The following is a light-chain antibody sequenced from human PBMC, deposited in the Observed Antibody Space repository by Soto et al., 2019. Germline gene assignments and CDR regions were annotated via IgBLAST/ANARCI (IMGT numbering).Light chain of an antibody. J-gene: IGKJ2*01. CDR1: EGIRND. CDR3: LQDYNYPYT. V-gene: IGKV1-6*01. Sequence: AIQMTQSPSSLSASVGDRVTITCRASEGIRNDLGWYQQKPGKAPKLLIYAASSLQSGVPSRFSGSGSGIDFTLTISSLQPEDFATYYCLQDYNYPYTFGQGTKLEIK. CDR2: AAS.